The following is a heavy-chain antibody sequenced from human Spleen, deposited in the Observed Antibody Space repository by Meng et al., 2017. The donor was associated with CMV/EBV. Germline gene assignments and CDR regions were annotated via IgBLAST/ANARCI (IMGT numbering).Heavy chain of an antibody. J-gene: IGHJ6*02. CDR2: INHSGST. CDR1: GGSFSGYY. V-gene: IGHV4-34*01. CDR3: ARGSSDYYYGMDV. Sequence: SETLSLTCAVYGGSFSGYYWSWICQSPGKGLEWIGEINHSGSTNYNPSLKSRVTISVDTSKNQFSLKLSSVTAADTAVYYCARGSSDYYYGMDVWGQGTTVTVSS.